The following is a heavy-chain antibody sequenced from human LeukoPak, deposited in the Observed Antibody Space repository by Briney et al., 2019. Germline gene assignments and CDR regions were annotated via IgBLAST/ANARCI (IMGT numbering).Heavy chain of an antibody. D-gene: IGHD2-15*01. J-gene: IGHJ4*02. Sequence: PSETPSLTCTVSGGSISSNGYYWSWLRQHPGQGLEWIGYIYYSRSTYYNPSLKSRITISVDTSKKHISLKLISVTAADPGVYFAARDQSPSGGSVAYWGQGTLVTVSS. CDR1: GGSISSNGYY. CDR3: ARDQSPSGGSVAY. V-gene: IGHV4-31*03. CDR2: IYYSRST.